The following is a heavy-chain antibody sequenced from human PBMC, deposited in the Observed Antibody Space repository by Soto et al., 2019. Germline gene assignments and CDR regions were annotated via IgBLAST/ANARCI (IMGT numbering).Heavy chain of an antibody. D-gene: IGHD6-13*01. J-gene: IGHJ6*02. CDR2: INAGNGNT. CDR1: GYTFTSYA. V-gene: IGHV1-3*01. CDR3: AGQQLVSVFYYYGMDV. Sequence: ASVKVSCKASGYTFTSYAMHWVRQAPGQRLEWMGWINAGNGNTKYSQKFQGRVTITRDTSASTAYMELSSLRSEDTAVYYCAGQQLVSVFYYYGMDVWGQGTTVTVS.